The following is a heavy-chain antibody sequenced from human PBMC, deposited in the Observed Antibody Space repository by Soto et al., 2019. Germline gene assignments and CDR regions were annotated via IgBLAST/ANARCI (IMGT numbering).Heavy chain of an antibody. V-gene: IGHV4-38-2*01. CDR2: IYHAGSV. CDR1: GYSIASGYY. CDR3: ARTFDYYGMDV. J-gene: IGHJ6*02. Sequence: SETLSLTCAVSGYSIASGYYWAWLRQSPGKGLEGIGSIYHAGSVYYNPSLNGRVALSMDTSKNHFSLKLASVTAADTAVYYCARTFDYYGMDVWGQGTTVTVSS.